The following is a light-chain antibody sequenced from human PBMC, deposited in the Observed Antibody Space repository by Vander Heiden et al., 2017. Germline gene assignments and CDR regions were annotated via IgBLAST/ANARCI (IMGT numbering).Light chain of an antibody. CDR2: WAS. J-gene: IGKJ3*01. CDR1: QSVLYSSNNKNY. Sequence: DIVMTQSPDSLAVSLGERATINCKSSQSVLYSSNNKNYLAWYQQKPGQPPKLLIYWASTRESGVPDRFSGSGSGTDFTLTISSLQAEDVAVYYCQQYYSTPPFTFGSGTKVDIK. CDR3: QQYYSTPPFT. V-gene: IGKV4-1*01.